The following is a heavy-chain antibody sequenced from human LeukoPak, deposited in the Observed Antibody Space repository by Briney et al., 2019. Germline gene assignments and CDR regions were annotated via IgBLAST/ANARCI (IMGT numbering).Heavy chain of an antibody. CDR2: ISYDGSNK. CDR3: ATSGIAVQPSDY. CDR1: GFTFSSYG. Sequence: GGSLRLSCAASGFTFSSYGMHWVRQAPGKGLEWVAVISYDGSNKYYADSVKGRFTISRDNSKNTLYLQMNSLRAEDTAVYYCATSGIAVQPSDYWGQGTLVTVSS. V-gene: IGHV3-30*03. J-gene: IGHJ4*02. D-gene: IGHD6-19*01.